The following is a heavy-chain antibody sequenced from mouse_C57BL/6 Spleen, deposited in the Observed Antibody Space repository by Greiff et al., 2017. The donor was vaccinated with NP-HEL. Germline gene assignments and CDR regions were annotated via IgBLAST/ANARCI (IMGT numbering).Heavy chain of an antibody. Sequence: QVQLQQPGAELVMPGASVKLSCKASGYTFTSYWMHWEKQRPGQGLEWIGEIDPSDSYTNYNQKFKGKSTLTVDKSSSTAYMQLSSLTSEDSAVYYCARAGSELFDYWGQGTTLTVSS. CDR2: IDPSDSYT. CDR3: ARAGSELFDY. CDR1: GYTFTSYW. D-gene: IGHD1-1*01. J-gene: IGHJ2*01. V-gene: IGHV1-69*01.